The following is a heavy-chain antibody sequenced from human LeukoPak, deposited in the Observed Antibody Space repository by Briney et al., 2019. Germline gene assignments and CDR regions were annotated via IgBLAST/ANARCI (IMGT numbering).Heavy chain of an antibody. Sequence: GGSLTLSCGASGLTFSTYSMNWVRQAPGKGLEWVSYISSDSGTIYYADSVKGRFTISRDNAKNSLYLQMNSLRAEDTAVYYCARAAQPGFDPWGQGTLVTVSS. CDR3: ARAAQPGFDP. CDR2: ISSDSGTI. CDR1: GLTFSTYS. V-gene: IGHV3-48*01. J-gene: IGHJ5*02. D-gene: IGHD1-14*01.